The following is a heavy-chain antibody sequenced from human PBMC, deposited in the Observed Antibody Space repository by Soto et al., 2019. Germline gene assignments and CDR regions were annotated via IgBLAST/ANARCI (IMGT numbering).Heavy chain of an antibody. V-gene: IGHV1-2*04. Sequence: QVQLVQSGAEVKKPGASVKVSCKASGYTFTGYYMHWVRQAPGQGLEWMGWINPNSGGTNYAQKFQGWVTMTRDTSISTAYMELSRLRSDDTAVYYCARDRGLQQRVSSGYYYYGMDVWGQGTTVTVSS. D-gene: IGHD6-6*01. CDR1: GYTFTGYY. CDR3: ARDRGLQQRVSSGYYYYGMDV. CDR2: INPNSGGT. J-gene: IGHJ6*02.